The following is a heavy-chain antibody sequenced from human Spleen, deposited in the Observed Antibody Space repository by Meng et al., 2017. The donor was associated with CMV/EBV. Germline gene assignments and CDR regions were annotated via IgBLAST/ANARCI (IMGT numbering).Heavy chain of an antibody. V-gene: IGHV4-61*01. J-gene: IGHJ6*02. Sequence: GSLRLSCTVSGGSVSSGSYYWSWIRQPPGKGLEWIGYIYYSGSTNYNPSLKSRVTISVDTSKNQFSLKLSSVTAADTAVYYCARDPVWGSPGGYHLRGLGMDVWGQGTTVTVSS. D-gene: IGHD3-16*01. CDR1: GGSVSSGSYY. CDR2: IYYSGST. CDR3: ARDPVWGSPGGYHLRGLGMDV.